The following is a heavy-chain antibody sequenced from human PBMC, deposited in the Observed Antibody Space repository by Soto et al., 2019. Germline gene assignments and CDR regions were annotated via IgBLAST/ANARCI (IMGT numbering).Heavy chain of an antibody. Sequence: EVQLVESGGGLVQPGGSLRLSCAASGFTFRTYEMNWVRQAPGKGLEWVSYISDSGGTIYYADSVRDRFTTSRDNGKNSLYLQINNLRDEDTAVYYCARDYSGSSDGMDVWGQGTTVTVSS. D-gene: IGHD6-6*01. V-gene: IGHV3-48*03. CDR3: ARDYSGSSDGMDV. J-gene: IGHJ6*02. CDR1: GFTFRTYE. CDR2: ISDSGGTI.